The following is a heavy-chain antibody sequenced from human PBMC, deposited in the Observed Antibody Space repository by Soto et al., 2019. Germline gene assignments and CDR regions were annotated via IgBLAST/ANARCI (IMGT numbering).Heavy chain of an antibody. CDR3: ARGWGRIFDY. Sequence: PSETLSLTCTVSGGSISSSSYYWGWIRQPPGKGLEWIGSIYYSGNTYYNPSLKSRVTISVDTSKNQFSLKLSSVTAADTAVYYCARGWGRIFDYWGQGTLVTVSS. V-gene: IGHV4-39*07. D-gene: IGHD7-27*01. CDR2: IYYSGNT. CDR1: GGSISSSSYY. J-gene: IGHJ4*02.